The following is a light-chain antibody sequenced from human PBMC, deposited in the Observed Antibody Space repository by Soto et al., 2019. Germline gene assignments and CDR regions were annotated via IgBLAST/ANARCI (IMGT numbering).Light chain of an antibody. V-gene: IGKV3-15*01. Sequence: ETVMTQSPATLSVSPGERATLSCRASQSVNNNLAWYQQKSGQAPRLLVYGASTRATGIPVRFSGSGSGTEFTLTISSLQSEDSAVYYCQQYTYWPWTLDQGTKVEIK. J-gene: IGKJ1*01. CDR3: QQYTYWPWT. CDR2: GAS. CDR1: QSVNNN.